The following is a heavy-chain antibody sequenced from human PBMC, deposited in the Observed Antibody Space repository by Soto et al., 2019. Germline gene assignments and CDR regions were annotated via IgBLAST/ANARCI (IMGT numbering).Heavy chain of an antibody. CDR1: GFNFINAT. CDR2: ISYDGGNK. J-gene: IGHJ6*02. Sequence: QVQLVESGGGVVQPGRSLRLSCAVSGFNFINATMHWVRQAPGKGLEWVASISYDGGNKHYADSVKGRFTISRDNFKRTLFLQLNSLRPEDTAVYYCASMGYLYYFYGLDFWGQGTTVTVSS. V-gene: IGHV3-30-3*01. D-gene: IGHD3-16*01. CDR3: ASMGYLYYFYGLDF.